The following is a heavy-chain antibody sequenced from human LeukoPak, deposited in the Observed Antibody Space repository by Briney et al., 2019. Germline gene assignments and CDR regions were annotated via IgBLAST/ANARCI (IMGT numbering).Heavy chain of an antibody. CDR3: ARESRSSWYSNWFDP. CDR2: ISAYNGNT. CDR1: GYTFTSYG. J-gene: IGHJ5*02. Sequence: ASVKVSCTASGYTFTSYGISWVRQAPGQGLEWMGWISAYNGNTNYAQKLQGRVTMTTDTSTRTAYMELRSLRPDDTAVYYCARESRSSWYSNWFDPWGQGTLVTVSS. D-gene: IGHD6-13*01. V-gene: IGHV1-18*01.